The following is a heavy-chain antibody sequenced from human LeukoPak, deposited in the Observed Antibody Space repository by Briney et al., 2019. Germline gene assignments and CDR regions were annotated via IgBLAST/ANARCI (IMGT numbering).Heavy chain of an antibody. D-gene: IGHD6-13*01. J-gene: IGHJ4*02. Sequence: ASVKVSCKASGYTFTGYYMHWVRQAPGQGLEWMGWINPNSGGTNYAQKFQGWVAMTRDTSISTAYMELSRLRSDDTAVYYCALQQLVSPPYFDYWGQGTLVTVSS. CDR3: ALQQLVSPPYFDY. CDR1: GYTFTGYY. V-gene: IGHV1-2*04. CDR2: INPNSGGT.